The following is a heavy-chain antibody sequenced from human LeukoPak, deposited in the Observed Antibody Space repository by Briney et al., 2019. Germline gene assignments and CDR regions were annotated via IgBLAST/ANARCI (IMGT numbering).Heavy chain of an antibody. D-gene: IGHD5-18*01. V-gene: IGHV4-61*02. CDR2: ISTSGST. J-gene: IGHJ3*02. Sequence: PSETLSLTCTVSGGSISSGTYYWTWIRQSAGKGLEWIGRISTSGSTSYNPSLKSRVTISRDTSKNQFSLNLSSVTAADTAVYYCARTSGYHCGSVLNIWGQGTLVTVSS. CDR1: GGSISSGTYY. CDR3: ARTSGYHCGSVLNI.